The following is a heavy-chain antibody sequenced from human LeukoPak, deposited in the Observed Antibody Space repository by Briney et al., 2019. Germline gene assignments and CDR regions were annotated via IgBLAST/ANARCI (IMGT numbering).Heavy chain of an antibody. J-gene: IGHJ3*02. D-gene: IGHD2-2*01. CDR2: IKPDGSEK. CDR3: ATPQGRYCSSTSCSRDAFDI. CDR1: GFTFSDYW. Sequence: GGSLRLSCAASGFTFSDYWMSWVRQAPGKGLQWVANIKPDGSEKYYVDSVKGRFTISRDNAKNSLYLQINSLRAEDTAVYYCATPQGRYCSSTSCSRDAFDIWGQGTMVTVSS. V-gene: IGHV3-7*01.